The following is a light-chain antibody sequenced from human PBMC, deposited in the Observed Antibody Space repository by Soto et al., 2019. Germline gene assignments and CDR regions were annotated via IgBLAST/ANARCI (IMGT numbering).Light chain of an antibody. CDR1: QGIGST. Sequence: EIVLTQSASAVSVSTGERATLSCRASQGIGSTLAWYQQKPGQTPRLLIYGSSTRATGIPARFSGSGSGTDFTLTISRLEPEDFAVYYCQQYGSSPPWTFGQGTNVDIK. CDR3: QQYGSSPPWT. J-gene: IGKJ1*01. CDR2: GSS. V-gene: IGKV3-20*01.